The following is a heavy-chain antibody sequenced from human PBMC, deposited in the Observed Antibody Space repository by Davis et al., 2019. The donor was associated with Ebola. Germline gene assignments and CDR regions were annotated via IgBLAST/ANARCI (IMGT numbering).Heavy chain of an antibody. CDR3: AREVYYYYYGMDV. CDR2: IYYSGST. Sequence: MPSETLSLTCTVSGGSISSYYLSWIRQPPGKGLEWIGYIYYSGSTNYNPSLKSRVTISVDTSKNQFSLKLSSVTAADTAVYYCAREVYYYYYGMDVWGQGTTVTVSS. V-gene: IGHV4-59*01. J-gene: IGHJ6*02. CDR1: GGSISSYY.